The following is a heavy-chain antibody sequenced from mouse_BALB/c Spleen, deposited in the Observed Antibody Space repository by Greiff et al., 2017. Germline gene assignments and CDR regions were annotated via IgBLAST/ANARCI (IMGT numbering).Heavy chain of an antibody. CDR3: ARQIYYGNYYAMDY. CDR1: GFAFSSYD. V-gene: IGHV5-12-1*01. D-gene: IGHD2-1*01. J-gene: IGHJ4*01. Sequence: EVHLVESGGGLVKPGGSLKLSCAASGFAFSSYDMSWVRQTPEKRLEWVAYISSGGGSTYYPDTVKGRFTISRDNAKNTLYLQMSSLKSEDTAMYYCARQIYYGNYYAMDYWGQGTSVTVSS. CDR2: ISSGGGST.